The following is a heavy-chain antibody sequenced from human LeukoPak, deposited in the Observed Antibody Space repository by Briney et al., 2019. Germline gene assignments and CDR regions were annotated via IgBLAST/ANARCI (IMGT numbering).Heavy chain of an antibody. Sequence: SETLSLTCAVYGGFFSGYYWSWIRQPPGKGLEWIGEINHSGSTNYNPSLKSRVTISVDTSKNQFSLKLSSVTAADTAVYYCARGRGYSGYDIDYYYYYMDVWGKGTTVTVSS. D-gene: IGHD5-12*01. J-gene: IGHJ6*03. CDR1: GGFFSGYY. CDR3: ARGRGYSGYDIDYYYYYMDV. CDR2: INHSGST. V-gene: IGHV4-34*01.